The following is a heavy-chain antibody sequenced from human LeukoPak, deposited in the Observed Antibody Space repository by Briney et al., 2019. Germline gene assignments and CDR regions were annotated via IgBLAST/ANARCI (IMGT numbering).Heavy chain of an antibody. CDR1: GGSIRSSYYY. CDR2: IYDSGST. D-gene: IGHD1-20*01. V-gene: IGHV4-39*07. J-gene: IGHJ4*02. CDR3: ASSQVPYNWNLDY. Sequence: SETLSLTCTVSGGSIRSSYYYWGWIRQPPGKGLEWIGSIYDSGSTYYNPSLKSRVTISVDTSKNQFSLKLSSVTAADTAVYYCASSQVPYNWNLDYWGQGTLVTVSS.